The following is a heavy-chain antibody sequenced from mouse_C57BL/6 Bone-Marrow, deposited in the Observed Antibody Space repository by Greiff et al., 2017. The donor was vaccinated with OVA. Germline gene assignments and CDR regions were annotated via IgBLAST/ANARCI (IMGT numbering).Heavy chain of an antibody. J-gene: IGHJ2*01. CDR1: GYTFTSYW. CDR2: INPSSGYT. Sequence: QVQLKQSGAELAKPGASVKLSCKASGYTFTSYWMHWVKQRPGQGLEWIGYINPSSGYTKYNQKFKDKATLTADESSSTAYMQLSSLTYEDSAVYYCARAPYYWGQGTTLTVSS. V-gene: IGHV1-7*01. CDR3: ARAPYY.